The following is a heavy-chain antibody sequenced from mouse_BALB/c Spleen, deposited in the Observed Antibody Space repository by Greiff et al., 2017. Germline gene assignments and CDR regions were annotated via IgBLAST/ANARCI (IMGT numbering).Heavy chain of an antibody. CDR3: ARHYYGSSFSGMDY. CDR2: INPSTGYT. CDR1: GYTFTSYW. Sequence: QVQLQQSGAELAKPGASVKMSCKASGYTFTSYWMHWVKQRPGQGLEWIGYINPSTGYTEYNQKFKDKATLTADKSSSTAYMQLSSLTSEDSAVYYCARHYYGSSFSGMDYWGQGTSVTVSS. V-gene: IGHV1-7*01. D-gene: IGHD1-1*01. J-gene: IGHJ4*01.